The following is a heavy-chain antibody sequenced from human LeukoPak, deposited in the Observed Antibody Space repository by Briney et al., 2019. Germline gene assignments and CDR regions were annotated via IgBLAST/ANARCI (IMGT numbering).Heavy chain of an antibody. Sequence: GGSLRLSCAASGFTLSNPWMNWVRQAPGKGLEWVGRIKNKAGGGSTDYTADYAAPVKGRFTISRDDSKNTLFLQMNSLKTEDAAVYYCTTDRYYINFSSYSAFDIWGQGTTVTVSS. J-gene: IGHJ3*02. CDR3: TTDRYYINFSSYSAFDI. CDR2: IKNKAGGGSTDYTA. D-gene: IGHD3-22*01. CDR1: GFTLSNPW. V-gene: IGHV3-15*01.